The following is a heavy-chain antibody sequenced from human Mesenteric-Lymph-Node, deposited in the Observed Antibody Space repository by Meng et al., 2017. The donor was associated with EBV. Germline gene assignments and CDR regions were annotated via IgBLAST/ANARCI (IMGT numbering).Heavy chain of an antibody. V-gene: IGHV6-1*01. CDR2: TYYRSKWYN. Sequence: QVQLQQSGPGLVKPSQTLPLPCAISGDSVSSSSAAWTWIMHSPSRWLEWLGRTYYRSKWYNDYAVFLKSRITINPDTSKNPFSLQLNSVTPEDTAGYYCARGATSVFDLWGRGTLVTVSS. J-gene: IGHJ2*01. CDR1: GDSVSSSSAA. CDR3: ARGATSVFDL.